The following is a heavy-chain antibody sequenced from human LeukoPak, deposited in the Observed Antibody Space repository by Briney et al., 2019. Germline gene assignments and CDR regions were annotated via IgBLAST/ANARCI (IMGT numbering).Heavy chain of an antibody. J-gene: IGHJ6*02. D-gene: IGHD3-10*01. V-gene: IGHV3-30*18. CDR2: ISYDGSNK. Sequence: GGSLRLSCAASGFTFSSYGMHWVRQAPGKGLEWVAVISYDGSNKYYADSVKGRFTISRDNSKNTLYLQMNSLRAEDTAVYYCAKDMGPKVRGGTSMDVWGQGTTVAVSS. CDR1: GFTFSSYG. CDR3: AKDMGPKVRGGTSMDV.